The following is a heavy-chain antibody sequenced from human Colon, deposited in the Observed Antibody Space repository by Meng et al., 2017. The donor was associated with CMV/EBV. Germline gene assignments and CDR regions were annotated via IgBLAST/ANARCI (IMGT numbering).Heavy chain of an antibody. V-gene: IGHV5-51*01. CDR2: IYPGDSKT. CDR1: GYSFNSYW. Sequence: KVSCKSSGYSFNSYWIGWVRQTPGKDLEWIGMIYPGDSKTIYSPFFQGRVTISADKSITTAYLQWSSLQASDTAMYYCARHYDSSWFGYWGQGTLVTSPQ. D-gene: IGHD6-13*01. J-gene: IGHJ4*02. CDR3: ARHYDSSWFGY.